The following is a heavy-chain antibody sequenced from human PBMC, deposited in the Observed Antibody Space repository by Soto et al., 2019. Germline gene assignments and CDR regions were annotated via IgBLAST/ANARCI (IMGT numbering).Heavy chain of an antibody. Sequence: QVQLVQSGAEVKKPGASVKVSCKTSGYNFTTYGVSWVRQAPGQGREWMGWISGHNGHANYAQTFQGRVTMTTDTSTTTAYMELRRLRSDDTAVYYCARYQPYSTGYYYFDQWGQGTLAIVTS. J-gene: IGHJ4*02. D-gene: IGHD6-19*01. CDR2: ISGHNGHA. V-gene: IGHV1-18*01. CDR1: GYNFTTYG. CDR3: ARYQPYSTGYYYFDQ.